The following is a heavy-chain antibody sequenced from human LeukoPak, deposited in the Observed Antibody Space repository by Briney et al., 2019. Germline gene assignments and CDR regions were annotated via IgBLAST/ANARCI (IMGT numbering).Heavy chain of an antibody. CDR2: ITPIFGTA. D-gene: IGHD3-22*01. V-gene: IGHV1-69*13. J-gene: IGHJ4*02. Sequence: SVKVSCKASGGTFSRFTIGWVRQAPGQGFEWMGGITPIFGTANFAQKFQGRVSITADESTSTAFMELSSLRSEDTAVYYCAREWGLESSGYYYAYWGQGTLVTVSS. CDR1: GGTFSRFT. CDR3: AREWGLESSGYYYAY.